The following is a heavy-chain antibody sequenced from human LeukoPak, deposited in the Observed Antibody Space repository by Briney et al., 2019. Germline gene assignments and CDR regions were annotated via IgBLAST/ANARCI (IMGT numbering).Heavy chain of an antibody. CDR1: GGTFSSYA. V-gene: IGHV1-69*13. CDR3: AGFDYYGSRGYFQH. D-gene: IGHD3-10*01. CDR2: IIPIFGTA. J-gene: IGHJ1*01. Sequence: SVKVSCKASGGTFSSYAISWVRQAPGQGLEWMGGIIPIFGTANYAQKFQGRVTITADESTSTAYMELSSLRSEDTAVYYCAGFDYYGSRGYFQHWGQGTLVTVSS.